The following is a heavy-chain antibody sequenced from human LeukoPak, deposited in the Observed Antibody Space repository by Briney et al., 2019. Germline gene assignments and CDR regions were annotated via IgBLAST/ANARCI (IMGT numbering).Heavy chain of an antibody. V-gene: IGHV4-59*01. CDR3: ARTPLLGDYFDY. J-gene: IGHJ4*02. CDR2: IYYSGST. CDR1: GGSISRYY. Sequence: PSETLSLTCTVSGGSISRYYWSWIRQPPGKGLEWIGYIYYSGSTNYNPSLKSRVTISVDTSKNQFSLKLSSVTAAGTAVYYCARTPLLGDYFDYWGQGTLVTVSS. D-gene: IGHD3-10*01.